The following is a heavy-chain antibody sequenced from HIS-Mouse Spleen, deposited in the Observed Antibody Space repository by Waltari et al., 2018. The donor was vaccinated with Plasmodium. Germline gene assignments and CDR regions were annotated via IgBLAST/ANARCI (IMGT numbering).Heavy chain of an antibody. Sequence: QVQLQESGPGLVKPSETLSLTCTVSGGSISSYYWSWIRQPPGKGLEWIGYIYYSGSTNYNPSLKSRVTISVDTSKNQFSRKLDSVTAADTAVYYCARHEVGSSSSVGIDYWGQGTLVTVSS. CDR3: ARHEVGSSSSVGIDY. CDR1: GGSISSYY. D-gene: IGHD6-6*01. J-gene: IGHJ4*02. V-gene: IGHV4-59*08. CDR2: IYYSGST.